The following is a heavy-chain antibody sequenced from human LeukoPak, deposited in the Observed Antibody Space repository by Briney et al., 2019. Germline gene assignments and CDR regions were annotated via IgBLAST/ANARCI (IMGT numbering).Heavy chain of an antibody. Sequence: SETLSLTCAVYGGSFSGYYWSWIRQPPGKGLEWIGEINHSGSTNYNPSLKSRVTISVDTSKNQFSLKLSSVTAADTAVYYCARQRAHGSGYFRWGQGTLVTVSS. V-gene: IGHV4-34*01. CDR2: INHSGST. CDR1: GGSFSGYY. J-gene: IGHJ4*02. D-gene: IGHD3-10*01. CDR3: ARQRAHGSGYFR.